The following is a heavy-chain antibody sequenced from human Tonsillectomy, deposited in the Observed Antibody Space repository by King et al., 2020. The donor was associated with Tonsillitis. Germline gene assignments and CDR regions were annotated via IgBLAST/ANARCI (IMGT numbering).Heavy chain of an antibody. CDR1: GGSISSGGYS. Sequence: LQLQESGSGLVKPSQTLSLTCAVSGGSISSGGYSWSWIRQPPGKGLEWIGYIYQSGSTYYTPSLKSRVTISVDRSKNQFSLKLSSVTAADTAVYYCARVVYDYGDYRVGYFDYWGQGTLVTVSS. CDR3: ARVVYDYGDYRVGYFDY. D-gene: IGHD4-17*01. V-gene: IGHV4-30-2*01. J-gene: IGHJ4*02. CDR2: IYQSGST.